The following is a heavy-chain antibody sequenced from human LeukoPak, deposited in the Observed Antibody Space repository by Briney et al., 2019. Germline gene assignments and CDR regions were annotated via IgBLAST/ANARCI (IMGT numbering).Heavy chain of an antibody. Sequence: GGSLRLSCAASGFIFGSYWMSWVRQAPGQGLEWVANIVQDGSGKYYVDSVRGRFTISRDNARSSLYLQMFSLRADDTAVYYCAIGAPRDCSPSTCSLFEHWGRGTQVPVSS. D-gene: IGHD2-15*01. V-gene: IGHV3-7*01. CDR1: GFIFGSYW. CDR2: IVQDGSGK. J-gene: IGHJ4*02. CDR3: AIGAPRDCSPSTCSLFEH.